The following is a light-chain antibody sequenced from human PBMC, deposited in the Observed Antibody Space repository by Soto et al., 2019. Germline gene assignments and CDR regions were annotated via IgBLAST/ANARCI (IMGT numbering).Light chain of an antibody. Sequence: IQMTHSASTLSESVGYRVTITCRASQSISSWLDWYQQKTGKAPMLLISMASSLESGVPPRLSGSGSGPEFPITISTLQPDDFATYYCQQYNSYPYTLGQGTKV. V-gene: IGKV1-5*03. CDR2: MAS. J-gene: IGKJ2*01. CDR1: QSISSW. CDR3: QQYNSYPYT.